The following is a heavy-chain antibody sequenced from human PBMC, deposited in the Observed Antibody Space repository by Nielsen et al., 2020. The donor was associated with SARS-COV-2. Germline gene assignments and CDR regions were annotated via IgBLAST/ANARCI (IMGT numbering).Heavy chain of an antibody. D-gene: IGHD2-15*01. CDR2: INTNTGNP. CDR3: ARPWKYCSGGSCYSVDYYYYGMDV. J-gene: IGHJ6*02. CDR1: GYTFTSYA. V-gene: IGHV7-4-1*02. Sequence: ASVKVSCKASGYTFTSYAMNWVRQAPGQGLEWMGWINTNTGNPTYAQGFTGRFVFSLDTSVSTAYLQISSLKAEDTAVYYCARPWKYCSGGSCYSVDYYYYGMDVWGQGTTVTVSS.